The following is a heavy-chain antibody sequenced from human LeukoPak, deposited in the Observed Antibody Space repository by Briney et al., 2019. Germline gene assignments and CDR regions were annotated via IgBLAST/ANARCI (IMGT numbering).Heavy chain of an antibody. J-gene: IGHJ4*02. CDR2: ISWNSDSL. Sequence: GGSLRLSCAASGLTFDDYAMHWVRQVPGKGLEWVSGISWNSDSLNYADSVRGRFTISRDNAKNSLYLQMNSLRAEDTALYYCAKDLGNYYDTNAADYWGQGTLVTVSS. V-gene: IGHV3-9*01. CDR3: AKDLGNYYDTNAADY. D-gene: IGHD3-22*01. CDR1: GLTFDDYA.